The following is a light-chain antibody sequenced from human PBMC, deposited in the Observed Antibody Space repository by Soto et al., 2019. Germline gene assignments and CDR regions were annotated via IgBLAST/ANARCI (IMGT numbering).Light chain of an antibody. V-gene: IGLV2-11*01. CDR3: CSYAGSYPSYV. CDR2: DVS. J-gene: IGLJ1*01. Sequence: QSALTQPRSVFGSPGQSVTISCTGTSSDVGGYNYVSWYQQHPGKAPKLMIYDVSKRPSGVPDRFSGSKSGNTASLTISGLQAEDEADYYCCSYAGSYPSYVFGTGTKLTVL. CDR1: SSDVGGYNY.